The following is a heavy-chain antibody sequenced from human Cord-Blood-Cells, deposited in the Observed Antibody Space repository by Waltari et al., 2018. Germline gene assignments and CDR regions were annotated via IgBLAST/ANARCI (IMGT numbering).Heavy chain of an antibody. CDR2: IYGGGSK. CDR3: ARGYGSYYFDY. CDR1: GFTVSSNY. J-gene: IGHJ4*02. V-gene: IGHV3-53*01. Sequence: EVQLVESGGGLIQPGGSLRLSCAASGFTVSSNYMSWVRQAPGKGLEGFSVIYGGGSKKYADPEKGRFTSSRDNSKNAQYLRMNSRRAEDTAVYYCARGYGSYYFDYWGQGTLVTVSS. D-gene: IGHD1-1*01.